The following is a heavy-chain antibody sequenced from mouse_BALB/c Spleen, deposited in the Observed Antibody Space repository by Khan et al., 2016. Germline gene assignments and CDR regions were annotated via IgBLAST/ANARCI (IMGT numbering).Heavy chain of an antibody. J-gene: IGHJ3*01. CDR2: VDPCNGDT. CDR3: TRRGSQYFGSNLFVY. Sequence: VQLKQSGPELVKPGASVKVSCKASGYAFTNYNIYWVKQSHGRSLEWIGYVDPCNGDTGYNQKFKGKATLTVDKSSSTAYMHLNSLTSEDSAVYYCTRRGSQYFGSNLFVYWGQGTLVTVSA. CDR1: GYAFTNYN. D-gene: IGHD1-1*01. V-gene: IGHV1S135*01.